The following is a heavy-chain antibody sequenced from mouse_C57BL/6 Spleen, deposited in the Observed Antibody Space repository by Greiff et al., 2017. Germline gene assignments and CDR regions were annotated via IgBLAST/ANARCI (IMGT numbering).Heavy chain of an antibody. CDR1: GYTFTSYW. Sequence: QVQLQQPGAELVRPGSSVKLSCKASGYTFTSYWLHWVKQRPIQGLEWIGNIDPSDSETHYNQKFKDKATLTVDQSSSTAYMQLSSLTAADSAVYYCARSLIDYWGQGTTLTVSS. CDR2: IDPSDSET. CDR3: ARSLIDY. V-gene: IGHV1-52*01. J-gene: IGHJ2*01. D-gene: IGHD6-2*01.